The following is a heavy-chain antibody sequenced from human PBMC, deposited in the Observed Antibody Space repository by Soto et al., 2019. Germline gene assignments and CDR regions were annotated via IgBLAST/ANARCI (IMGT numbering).Heavy chain of an antibody. J-gene: IGHJ5*01. Sequence: ASVKVSCKASGYTFTSYGISWVRQAPGQGLEWMGWISAYNGNTNYAQKLQGRVTMTTDTSTSTAYMELRSLESVDTALYYCALDPVYDILTARRRNNLVGSWGQGTLVTVSS. CDR1: GYTFTSYG. D-gene: IGHD3-9*01. CDR3: ALDPVYDILTARRRNNLVGS. V-gene: IGHV1-18*01. CDR2: ISAYNGNT.